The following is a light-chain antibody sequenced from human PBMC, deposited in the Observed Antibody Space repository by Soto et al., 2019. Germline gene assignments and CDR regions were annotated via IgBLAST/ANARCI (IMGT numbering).Light chain of an antibody. CDR2: GAS. Sequence: EIVLTQSPGTLSLSPGERATLSCRASQSVSSSFLAWYQQKPGQAPRLLIYGASSRATGIPDRFSGSVSGTDFTLTISRLEPEDFAVYYCQQYGSAPLTFGQGTKLGIK. V-gene: IGKV3-20*01. J-gene: IGKJ2*01. CDR3: QQYGSAPLT. CDR1: QSVSSSF.